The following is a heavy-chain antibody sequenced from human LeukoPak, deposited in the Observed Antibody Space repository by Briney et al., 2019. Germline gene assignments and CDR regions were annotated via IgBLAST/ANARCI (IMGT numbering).Heavy chain of an antibody. CDR2: ISYDGSNK. CDR3: AKVGCSGGSCYPGGYYYYYGMDV. V-gene: IGHV3-30*18. J-gene: IGHJ6*02. CDR1: GFTFSSYG. D-gene: IGHD2-15*01. Sequence: GRSLRLSCAASGFTFSSYGMHWVRQAPGKGLEWVAVISYDGSNKYYADSVKGRFTISRDNSKNTLYLQMNSLRAEDTAVYYCAKVGCSGGSCYPGGYYYYYGMDVWGQGTTVTVSS.